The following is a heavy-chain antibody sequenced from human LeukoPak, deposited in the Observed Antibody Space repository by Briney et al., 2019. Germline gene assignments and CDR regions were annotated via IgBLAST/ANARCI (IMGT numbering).Heavy chain of an antibody. CDR1: GFTFSNAW. CDR2: IKSKTDSGTT. Sequence: GGSLRLSCAASGFTFSNAWMSWVRQAPGKGLEWVGRIKSKTDSGTTDYAAHVKGRLTMSRGDSKNTLYLQMNSLKTEDTAVYYCTSTYCSSTSCSYFDPWGQGTLVTVSS. D-gene: IGHD2-2*01. J-gene: IGHJ5*02. V-gene: IGHV3-15*01. CDR3: TSTYCSSTSCSYFDP.